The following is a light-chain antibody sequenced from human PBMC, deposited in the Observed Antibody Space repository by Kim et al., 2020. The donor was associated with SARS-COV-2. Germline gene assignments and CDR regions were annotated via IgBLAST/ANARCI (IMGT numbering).Light chain of an antibody. V-gene: IGLV2-23*02. J-gene: IGLJ3*02. Sequence: GQSITISRTGSSGNVGGHKFVSWYQQHPGKAPKLMIYDVSQRPSGVSTRFSGSKSGNTASLTISGLQAEDEANYYCCSYAGSNDLVFGGGTQLTVL. CDR1: SGNVGGHKF. CDR2: DVS. CDR3: CSYAGSNDLV.